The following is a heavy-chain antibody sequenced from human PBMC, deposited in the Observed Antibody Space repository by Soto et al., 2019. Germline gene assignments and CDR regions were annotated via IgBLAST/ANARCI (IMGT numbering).Heavy chain of an antibody. CDR3: AKDLLPMTTVTRGAVDI. V-gene: IGHV3-30*18. J-gene: IGHJ3*02. Sequence: QVQLVESGGGVVQPGRSLRLSCAASGFTFSSYGMHWVRQAPGKGLEWVAVISYDGSNKYYADSVKGRFTISRDNSKNTLYLKMNSLRAEDTAVDYCAKDLLPMTTVTRGAVDIWGQGTMVTVSS. CDR1: GFTFSSYG. CDR2: ISYDGSNK. D-gene: IGHD4-17*01.